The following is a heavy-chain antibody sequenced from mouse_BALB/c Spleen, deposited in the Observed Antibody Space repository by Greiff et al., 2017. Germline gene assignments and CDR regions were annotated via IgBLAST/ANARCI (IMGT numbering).Heavy chain of an antibody. CDR1: GFTFSSYG. V-gene: IGHV5-6-3*01. Sequence: EVKLVESGGGLVQPGGSLKLSCAASGFTFSSYGMSWVRQTPDKRLELVATINSNGGSTYYPDSVKGRFTISRDNAKNTLYLQMSSLKSEDTAMYYCARDRDYYGSSSLFAYWGQGTLVTVSA. CDR2: INSNGGST. D-gene: IGHD1-1*01. CDR3: ARDRDYYGSSSLFAY. J-gene: IGHJ3*01.